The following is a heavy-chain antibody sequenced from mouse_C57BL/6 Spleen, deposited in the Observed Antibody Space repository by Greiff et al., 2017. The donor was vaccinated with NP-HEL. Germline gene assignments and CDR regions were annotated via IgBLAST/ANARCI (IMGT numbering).Heavy chain of an antibody. V-gene: IGHV7-3*01. J-gene: IGHJ2*01. CDR1: GFTFTDYY. CDR2: IRNKANGYTT. Sequence: EVHLVESGGGLVQPGGSLSLSCAASGFTFTDYYMSWVRQPPGKALEWLGFIRNKANGYTTEYSASVKGRFTISRDNSQSILYLQMNALRAEDSATYYCARYNGTGFDYWGQGTTLTVSS. D-gene: IGHD3-3*01. CDR3: ARYNGTGFDY.